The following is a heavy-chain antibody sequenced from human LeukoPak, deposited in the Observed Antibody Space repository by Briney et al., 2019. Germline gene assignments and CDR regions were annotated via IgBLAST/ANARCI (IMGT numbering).Heavy chain of an antibody. CDR3: ATAPKWLRFGIDY. D-gene: IGHD5-12*01. CDR1: GYTFTGYY. V-gene: IGHV1-2*02. Sequence: ASVKVSCKTSGYTFTGYYIHWVRQAPGQGLEWMGWINPNSGGTNYAQKFQGRVTMTRDTSISTAYMELSRLRSDDTAVYYCATAPKWLRFGIDYWGQGTLVTVSS. J-gene: IGHJ4*02. CDR2: INPNSGGT.